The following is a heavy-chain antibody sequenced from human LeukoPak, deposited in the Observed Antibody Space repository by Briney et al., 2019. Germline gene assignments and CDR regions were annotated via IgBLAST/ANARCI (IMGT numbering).Heavy chain of an antibody. Sequence: SQTLSLTCTVSGGSISSYYWSWIRQPPGKGLEWIGYIYYSGGTNYNPSLKSRVTISLDTSKNQFSLKRSSVTPADTAVYYCARDLPTSSGPLWGQGTLVTVSS. CDR1: GGSISSYY. V-gene: IGHV4-59*01. CDR2: IYYSGGT. CDR3: ARDLPTSSGPL. J-gene: IGHJ1*01. D-gene: IGHD6-19*01.